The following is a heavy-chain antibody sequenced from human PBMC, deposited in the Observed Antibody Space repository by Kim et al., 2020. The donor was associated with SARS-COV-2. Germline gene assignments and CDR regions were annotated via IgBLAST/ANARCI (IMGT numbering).Heavy chain of an antibody. Sequence: GGSLRLSCAASGFTFSSYGMHWVRQAPGKGLEWVAVISYDGSNKYYADSVKGRFTISRDNSKNTLYLQMNSLRAEDTAVYYCANYPRSGSHPFGYWGQGTLVTVSS. V-gene: IGHV3-30*18. CDR3: ANYPRSGSHPFGY. D-gene: IGHD3-10*01. CDR2: ISYDGSNK. CDR1: GFTFSSYG. J-gene: IGHJ4*02.